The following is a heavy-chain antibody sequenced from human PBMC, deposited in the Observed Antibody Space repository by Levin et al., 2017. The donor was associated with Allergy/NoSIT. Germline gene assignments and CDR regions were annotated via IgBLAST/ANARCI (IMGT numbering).Heavy chain of an antibody. J-gene: IGHJ5*02. D-gene: IGHD6-19*01. CDR2: INPSGGST. Sequence: GESLKISCQASGYTFTSYYMHWVRQAPGQGLEWMGIINPSGGSTSYAQKFQGRVTMTRDTSTSTVYMELSSLRSEDTAVYYCARDWVGAVAGPWGQGTLVTVSS. CDR1: GYTFTSYY. CDR3: ARDWVGAVAGP. V-gene: IGHV1-46*01.